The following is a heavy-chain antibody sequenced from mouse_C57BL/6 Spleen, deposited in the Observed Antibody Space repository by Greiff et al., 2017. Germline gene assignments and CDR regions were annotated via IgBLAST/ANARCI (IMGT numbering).Heavy chain of an antibody. D-gene: IGHD3-2*02. CDR3: TTSTAQAKLAY. V-gene: IGHV14-1*01. CDR1: GFNIKDYY. CDR2: IDPEDGDT. Sequence: VQLQQSGAELVRPGASVKLSCTASGFNIKDYYMHWVKQRPEQGLEWIGRIDPEDGDTEYAPKFQGKATMTADTSSNTAYLQRSSLTSEDTAVYYCTTSTAQAKLAYWGQGTTLTVAS. J-gene: IGHJ2*01.